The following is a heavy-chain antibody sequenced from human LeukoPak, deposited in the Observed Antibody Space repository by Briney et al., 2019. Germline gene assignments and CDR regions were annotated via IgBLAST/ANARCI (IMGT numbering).Heavy chain of an antibody. CDR3: TRGSSRVARIPDY. CDR1: GFTFSDFY. D-gene: IGHD5-24*01. CDR2: IGNSGTTI. J-gene: IGHJ4*02. V-gene: IGHV3-11*01. Sequence: GGSLRLSCAASGFTFSDFYLNLIRQTPGKGLEWVSYIGNSGTTIHYADSVKGRFTIFRDNARNSLYLQMNSLRAEDTAVYYCTRGSSRVARIPDYWGQGTLVTVSS.